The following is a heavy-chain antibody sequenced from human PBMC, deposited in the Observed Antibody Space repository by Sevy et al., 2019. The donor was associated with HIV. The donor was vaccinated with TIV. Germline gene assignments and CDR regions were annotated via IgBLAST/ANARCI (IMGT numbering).Heavy chain of an antibody. CDR1: GGSISSYY. CDR2: FYYSGST. CDR3: ARGGTRGWYFDL. D-gene: IGHD2-8*01. Sequence: SETLSLTCTVSGGSISSYYWSWIRQPPGKGLEWIGYFYYSGSTDYNPSLKSRVTISADTSQNQFSLRLNSVTAADTAVYYCARGGTRGWYFDLWGRRTLVTVSS. J-gene: IGHJ2*01. V-gene: IGHV4-59*01.